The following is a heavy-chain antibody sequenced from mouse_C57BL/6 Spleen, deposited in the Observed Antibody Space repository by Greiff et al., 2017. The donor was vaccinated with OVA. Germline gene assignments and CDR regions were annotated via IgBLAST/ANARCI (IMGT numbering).Heavy chain of an antibody. CDR2: IWSDGST. J-gene: IGHJ1*03. CDR3: ARHYYGSSYWYFDV. Sequence: VKVVEPGPGLVAPSQSLSITCTVSGFSLTSYGVHWVRQPPGKGLEWLVVIWSDGSTTSNSALKSRLSISKDNSKSQVFLKMNSLLTDDTSMYYCARHYYGSSYWYFDVWGTGTTVTVSS. V-gene: IGHV2-6-1*01. D-gene: IGHD1-1*01. CDR1: GFSLTSYG.